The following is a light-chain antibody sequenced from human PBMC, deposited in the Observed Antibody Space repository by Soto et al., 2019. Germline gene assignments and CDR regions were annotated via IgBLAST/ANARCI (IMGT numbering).Light chain of an antibody. V-gene: IGKV3-11*01. CDR3: QQRSIWPWT. CDR1: QSVSNY. Sequence: EIVLTQSPATLSLSPGERATLSCWASQSVSNYFVWYQQKPGQAPRLLIYDASKRATGIPARFSGCGSGTDFTLTISSLEPEDFAVYDCQQRSIWPWTVGPGTKGYIK. CDR2: DAS. J-gene: IGKJ1*01.